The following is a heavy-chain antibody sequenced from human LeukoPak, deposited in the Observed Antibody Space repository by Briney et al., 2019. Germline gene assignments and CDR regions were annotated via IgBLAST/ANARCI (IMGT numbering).Heavy chain of an antibody. CDR1: GYTFTGYY. V-gene: IGHV1-2*02. Sequence: ASVKVSCKASGYTFTGYYMRWVRQAPGQGLEWMGWINPNSGGTNYAQKFQGRVTMTRDTSISTAYMELSRLRSDDTAVYYCASDLLRLRGDWFDPWGQGTLVTVSS. J-gene: IGHJ5*02. CDR2: INPNSGGT. D-gene: IGHD6-25*01. CDR3: ASDLLRLRGDWFDP.